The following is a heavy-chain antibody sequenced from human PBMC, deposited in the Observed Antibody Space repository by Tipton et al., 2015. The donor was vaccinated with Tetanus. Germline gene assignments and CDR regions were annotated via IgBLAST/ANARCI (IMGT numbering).Heavy chain of an antibody. CDR3: ARVGNTMIGGQATHFDY. V-gene: IGHV4-4*02. CDR1: GFTFSGYW. Sequence: SLRLSCAASGFTFSGYWMSWVRQAPGKGLEWIGYVYYSGSATYNPSLKRRVVISVDTSKDQFSLKMNSVTAADTAVYYCARVGNTMIGGQATHFDYWGPGALVTVSS. CDR2: VYYSGSA. D-gene: IGHD3-10*01. J-gene: IGHJ4*02.